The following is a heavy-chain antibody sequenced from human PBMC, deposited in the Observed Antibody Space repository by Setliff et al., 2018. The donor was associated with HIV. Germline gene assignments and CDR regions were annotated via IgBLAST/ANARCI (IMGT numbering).Heavy chain of an antibody. CDR1: GDTFTTYD. CDR3: ARDPYVTSGSYYFGAFDI. D-gene: IGHD3-22*01. CDR2: MNTNSGNT. V-gene: IGHV1-8*02. Sequence: ASVKVSCKASGDTFTTYDINWVRQATGQGPEWIGWMNTNSGNTGYAQKFQVRVTMTRNTSISTAYIELSSLRSEDTAVYYCARDPYVTSGSYYFGAFDIWGQGTMVTVSS. J-gene: IGHJ3*02.